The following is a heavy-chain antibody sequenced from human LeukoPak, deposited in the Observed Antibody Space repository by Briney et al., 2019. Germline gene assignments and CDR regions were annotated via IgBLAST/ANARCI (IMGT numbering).Heavy chain of an antibody. CDR1: GGSFSGYY. J-gene: IGHJ5*02. CDR2: IHYTGST. CDR3: ARGGYYGSGNDFRFDP. D-gene: IGHD3-10*01. V-gene: IGHV4-59*01. Sequence: SETLSLTCGVYGGSFSGYYWSWIRQPPGKGLECIGYIHYTGSTNYNPSLKSRVTISVDTSKNQFSLKLSSVTAADTAIYYCARGGYYGSGNDFRFDPWGQGTLVTVSS.